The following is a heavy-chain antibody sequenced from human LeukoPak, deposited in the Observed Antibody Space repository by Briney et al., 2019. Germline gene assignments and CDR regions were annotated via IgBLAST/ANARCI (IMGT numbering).Heavy chain of an antibody. Sequence: GPSVKVSCKASGYIFTTYAITWVRQAPGQGLEWMGGISAFNGNANYAQKFQGRVTLTTDTSTRTAYMELRSLRSDDTAVYFCAREFKPPGMSMIADFYGMDVWGQGTTVTVSS. CDR3: AREFKPPGMSMIADFYGMDV. CDR2: ISAFNGNA. CDR1: GYIFTTYA. J-gene: IGHJ6*02. V-gene: IGHV1-18*01. D-gene: IGHD3-22*01.